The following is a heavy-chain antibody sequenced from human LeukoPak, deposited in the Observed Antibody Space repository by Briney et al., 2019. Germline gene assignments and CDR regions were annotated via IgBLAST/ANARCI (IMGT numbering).Heavy chain of an antibody. D-gene: IGHD3-3*01. CDR2: ISYDGSNK. CDR3: TTTPTKYYDFWSAYNDY. V-gene: IGHV3-30*03. J-gene: IGHJ4*02. CDR1: GFTFSSYG. Sequence: GRSLRLSCAASGFTFSSYGMHWVRQAPGKGLEWVAVISYDGSNKYYADSVKGRFTISRDNSKNTLYLQMNSLKTEDTAVYYCTTTPTKYYDFWSAYNDYWGQGTLVTVSS.